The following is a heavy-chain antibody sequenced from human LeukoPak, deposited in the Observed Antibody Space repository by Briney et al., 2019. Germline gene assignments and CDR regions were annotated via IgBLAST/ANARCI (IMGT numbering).Heavy chain of an antibody. CDR3: ARGYGDHGMDV. J-gene: IGHJ6*02. CDR1: GFSFSSYW. D-gene: IGHD4-17*01. V-gene: IGHV3-74*01. CDR2: INTDGSTT. Sequence: GGSLRLSCAASGFSFSSYWMHWVRQAPGKGLVWVSRINTDGSTTRYADSVKGRFTISRDNAKNTLYLQMNSLRAEDTAVYYCARGYGDHGMDVWGQGTTVTVSS.